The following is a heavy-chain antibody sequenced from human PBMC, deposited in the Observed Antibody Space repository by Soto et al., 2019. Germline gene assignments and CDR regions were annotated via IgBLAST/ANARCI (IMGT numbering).Heavy chain of an antibody. V-gene: IGHV1-18*01. Sequence: GASVKVSCKASGYTFTSYGISWVRQAPGQGLEWMGWISAYNGNTNYAQKLQGRVTMTTDTSTSTAYMELRSLRSDDTAVYYCARDQGITGTTIYYYGMDVWGQGTTVTVSS. CDR3: ARDQGITGTTIYYYGMDV. CDR1: GYTFTSYG. D-gene: IGHD1-20*01. J-gene: IGHJ6*02. CDR2: ISAYNGNT.